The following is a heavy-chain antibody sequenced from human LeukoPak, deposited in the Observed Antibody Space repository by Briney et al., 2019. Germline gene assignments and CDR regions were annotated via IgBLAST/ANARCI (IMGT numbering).Heavy chain of an antibody. Sequence: ASVTVSCKASGYTFINYAMNWVRQAPGQGLEWMGWINTNTGNPTYAQGFTGRFVFSLDTSVSTAYLQISSLRAEDTAVYYCAGGPRSAFDIWGQGTMVTVSS. CDR1: GYTFINYA. V-gene: IGHV7-4-1*02. CDR2: INTNTGNP. CDR3: AGGPRSAFDI. J-gene: IGHJ3*02.